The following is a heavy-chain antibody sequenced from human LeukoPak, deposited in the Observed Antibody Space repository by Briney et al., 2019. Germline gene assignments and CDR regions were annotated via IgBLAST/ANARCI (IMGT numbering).Heavy chain of an antibody. J-gene: IGHJ4*02. CDR1: GFTFSSYA. V-gene: IGHV3-30-3*01. CDR2: ISYDGSNK. CDR3: ARDKAGLFDY. Sequence: GRSLRLSCAASGFTFSSYAMHWVRQAPGKGLEWVAVISYDGSNKYYADSVKGRFTISRDNSKNTLYLQMNSLRAEDTAVYYCARDKAGLFDYWGQGTLVTVSS.